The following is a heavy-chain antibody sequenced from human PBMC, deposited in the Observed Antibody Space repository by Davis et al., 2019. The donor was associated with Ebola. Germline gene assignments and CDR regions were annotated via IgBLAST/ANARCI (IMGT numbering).Heavy chain of an antibody. V-gene: IGHV4-59*01. Sequence: PSETLSLTCAVYGGSFSGYYWSWIRQPPGKGLEWIGYIYNSGSTKYNPSLMSRVTISVDTSKNQFSLKLSSVTSADTAVYYCARALFCFGAGCSGGGWFDPWGQGTLVTVSS. CDR2: IYNSGST. CDR1: GGSFSGYY. D-gene: IGHD2-15*01. CDR3: ARALFCFGAGCSGGGWFDP. J-gene: IGHJ5*02.